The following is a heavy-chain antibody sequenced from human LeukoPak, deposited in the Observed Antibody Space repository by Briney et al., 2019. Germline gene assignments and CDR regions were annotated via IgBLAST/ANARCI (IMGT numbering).Heavy chain of an antibody. D-gene: IGHD6-19*01. J-gene: IGHJ3*02. CDR3: ATWAGTQGDAFDI. CDR2: FDPEDGET. V-gene: IGHV1-24*01. Sequence: ASVKVSCKASGYTFTSYYMHWVRQAPGKGLEWMGGFDPEDGETIYAQKFQGRVTMTEDTSTDTAYMELSSLRSEDTAVYYCATWAGTQGDAFDIWGQGTMVTVSS. CDR1: GYTFTSYY.